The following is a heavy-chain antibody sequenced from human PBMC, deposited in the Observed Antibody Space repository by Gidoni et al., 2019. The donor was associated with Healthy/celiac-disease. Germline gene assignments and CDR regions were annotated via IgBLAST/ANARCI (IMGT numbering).Heavy chain of an antibody. CDR1: GGTFSSYT. CDR2: IIPILGIA. CDR3: AREEQLRPGGYYGMDV. Sequence: QVQLVQSGAEVKKPGSSVKVSCKASGGTFSSYTISWVRQAPGQGLEWMGRIIPILGIANYAQKFQGRVTITADKSTSTAYMELSSLRSEDTAVYYCAREEQLRPGGYYGMDVWGQGTTVTVSS. D-gene: IGHD6-6*01. J-gene: IGHJ6*02. V-gene: IGHV1-69*08.